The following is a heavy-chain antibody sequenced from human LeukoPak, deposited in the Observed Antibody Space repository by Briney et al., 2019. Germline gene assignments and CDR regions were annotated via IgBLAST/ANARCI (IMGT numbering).Heavy chain of an antibody. CDR3: AKFSWELLGGGDYFDY. J-gene: IGHJ4*02. V-gene: IGHV3-23*01. CDR2: ISGSGGST. Sequence: GGSLRLSCAASGFTFSSYPMSWVRQAPGKGLEWFSAISGSGGSTYYADSVKGRFTISRDNSKNTLYLQMNSLRAEDTAVYYCAKFSWELLGGGDYFDYWGQGTLVTVSS. CDR1: GFTFSSYP. D-gene: IGHD1-26*01.